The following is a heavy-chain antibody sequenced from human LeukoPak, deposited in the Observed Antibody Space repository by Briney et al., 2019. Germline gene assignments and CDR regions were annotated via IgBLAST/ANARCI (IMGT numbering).Heavy chain of an antibody. CDR2: TYYRSKWYN. CDR3: ARDLWGQSDSSSWPLAINWFDP. D-gene: IGHD6-13*01. J-gene: IGHJ5*02. Sequence: SQTLSLTCAISGDSVSSNSAAWNWIRQSPSRGLAWLGRTYYRSKWYNDYAVSVKSRITINPDTSKNQFSLQLNSVTPEDTAVYYCARDLWGQSDSSSWPLAINWFDPWGQGTLVTVSS. CDR1: GDSVSSNSAA. V-gene: IGHV6-1*01.